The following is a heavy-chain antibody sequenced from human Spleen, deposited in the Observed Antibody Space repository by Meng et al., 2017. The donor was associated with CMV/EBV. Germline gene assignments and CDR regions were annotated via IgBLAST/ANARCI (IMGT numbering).Heavy chain of an antibody. CDR2: IYSGGSSI. V-gene: IGHV3-23*03. D-gene: IGHD3-22*01. Sequence: GGSLRLSCAASGFTFSSYAMSWVRQAPGKGLEWVSVIYSGGSSIYYADSVKGRFTISRDNSKNTLYLQMNSLRAEDTAVYYCAKDAPLYYYDSSGGPNGYFDYWGQGTLVTVSS. J-gene: IGHJ4*02. CDR3: AKDAPLYYYDSSGGPNGYFDY. CDR1: GFTFSSYA.